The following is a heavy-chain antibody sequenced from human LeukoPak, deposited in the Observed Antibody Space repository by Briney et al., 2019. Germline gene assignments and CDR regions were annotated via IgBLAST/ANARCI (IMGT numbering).Heavy chain of an antibody. J-gene: IGHJ6*03. CDR1: GFTFSSSG. CDR2: IRFDGNNK. V-gene: IGHV3-30*02. Sequence: PGGSLRHSCAASGFTFSSSGMHWVRQAPGKGLEWMAFIRFDGNNKYYADSVKGGFTISRDNSKNTLYLQMNGLRAEDTAVYYCAKDRDYDADYYYYYMDVWGKGTTVTVSS. CDR3: AKDRDYDADYYYYYMDV. D-gene: IGHD4-17*01.